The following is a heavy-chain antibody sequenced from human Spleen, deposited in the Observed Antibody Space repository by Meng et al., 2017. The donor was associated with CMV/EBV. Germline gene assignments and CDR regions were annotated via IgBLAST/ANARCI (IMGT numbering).Heavy chain of an antibody. Sequence: ASVKVSCKASGYTFTDYYIYWVRQAPGQGLEWMGWINPNSGGTKYAQKFQGRVTMTRDTSISTAYMEVSRLTSDDTALYYCAKDRAPILEWPRSFYGVDVWGQGTTVTASS. V-gene: IGHV1-2*02. CDR3: AKDRAPILEWPRSFYGVDV. CDR2: INPNSGGT. J-gene: IGHJ6*02. D-gene: IGHD3-3*01. CDR1: GYTFTDYY.